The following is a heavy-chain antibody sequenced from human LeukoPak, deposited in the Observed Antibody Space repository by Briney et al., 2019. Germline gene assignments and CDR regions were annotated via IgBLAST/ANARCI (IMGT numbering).Heavy chain of an antibody. V-gene: IGHV3-30*04. D-gene: IGHD1-14*01. J-gene: IGHJ4*02. Sequence: GGSLRPSCAASGFTFSNYAMHWVRHAPGKRLQWVSVISSDGLNKYYADSAKGRFTISRDNSVSTVYLQMNSLRPEDTAVYYCARGRSSPNRKYWGQGTLVTVSS. CDR1: GFTFSNYA. CDR2: ISSDGLNK. CDR3: ARGRSSPNRKY.